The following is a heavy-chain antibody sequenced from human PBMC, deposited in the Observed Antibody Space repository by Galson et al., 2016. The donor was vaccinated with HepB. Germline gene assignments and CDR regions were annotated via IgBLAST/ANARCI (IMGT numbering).Heavy chain of an antibody. Sequence: SLRLSCAASGFDFSDYYMTWIRQAPGKGLEWISYISSSSSYTDYADSVKGRFIVSRDNFKNILYLQMNSLRDGDTAVYYCARDEKSYDLKSGYYRGPYFQHWGQGTLVTVSS. CDR1: GFDFSDYY. CDR3: ARDEKSYDLKSGYYRGPYFQH. J-gene: IGHJ1*01. D-gene: IGHD3-3*01. CDR2: ISSSSSYT. V-gene: IGHV3-11*06.